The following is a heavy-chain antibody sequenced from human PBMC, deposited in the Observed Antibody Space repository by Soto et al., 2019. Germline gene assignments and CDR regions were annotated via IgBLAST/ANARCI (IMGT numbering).Heavy chain of an antibody. D-gene: IGHD1-1*01. V-gene: IGHV5-51*01. CDR2: IYPGDSDT. CDR3: ARVERRHFFDS. Sequence: EVQLVQSGAEVKKPGESLKISCKGSAYSFNTDWIAWVRQMPGKGLEWMGIIYPGDSDTRYSPSFQGQVTISADKSISTAYLQWSSLKASDTAMDYCARVERRHFFDSWGQGTLVTVSS. CDR1: AYSFNTDW. J-gene: IGHJ4*02.